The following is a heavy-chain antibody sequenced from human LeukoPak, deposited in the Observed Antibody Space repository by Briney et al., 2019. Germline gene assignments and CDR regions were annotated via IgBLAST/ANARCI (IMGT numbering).Heavy chain of an antibody. Sequence: GGSLRLSCAASGFTFSSYAMSWVRRAPGKGLEWVANIKQDGSEKYYVDSVKGRFTISRDNAKNSLYLQMNSLRAEDTAVYYCARDGKLAAQADYWGQGTLVTVSS. D-gene: IGHD6-6*01. J-gene: IGHJ4*02. CDR2: IKQDGSEK. CDR1: GFTFSSYA. V-gene: IGHV3-7*01. CDR3: ARDGKLAAQADY.